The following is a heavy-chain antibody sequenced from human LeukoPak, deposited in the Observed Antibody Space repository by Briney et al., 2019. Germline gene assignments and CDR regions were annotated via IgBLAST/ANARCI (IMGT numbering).Heavy chain of an antibody. CDR2: INPSGGST. J-gene: IGHJ4*02. V-gene: IGHV1-46*01. CDR3: TRGRAAVPGREYSSGEGFGY. D-gene: IGHD6-25*01. Sequence: ASVKVSCKASGYTFTSYYMHWVRQSPGHEREWMGIINPSGGSTSSAQKFQGRVTMTRDTSTSTVYMEMSSLRSEDTAVYYCTRGRAAVPGREYSSGEGFGYWGQGTLVTVSS. CDR1: GYTFTSYY.